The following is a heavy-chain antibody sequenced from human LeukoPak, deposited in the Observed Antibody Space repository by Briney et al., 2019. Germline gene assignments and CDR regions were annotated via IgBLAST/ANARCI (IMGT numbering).Heavy chain of an antibody. J-gene: IGHJ4*02. V-gene: IGHV3-21*04. Sequence: GGSLRLSCAASGFTFSSYSMNWVRQAPGKGLEWVSSISSSSSYIYYADSVKGRFTISRDNAKNSLYLQMNSLRAEDTAVYYCATLGRITMVRGVITSSLWGQGTLVTISS. CDR3: ATLGRITMVRGVITSSL. D-gene: IGHD3-10*01. CDR1: GFTFSSYS. CDR2: ISSSSSYI.